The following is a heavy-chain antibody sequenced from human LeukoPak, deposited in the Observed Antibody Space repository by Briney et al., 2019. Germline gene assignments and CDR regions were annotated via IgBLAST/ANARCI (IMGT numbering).Heavy chain of an antibody. CDR3: ARRSGYGMDV. D-gene: IGHD1-26*01. V-gene: IGHV4-59*01. CDR1: GGSISSYY. J-gene: IGHJ6*02. Sequence: SETLSLTCTVSGGSISSYYWSWIRQPPGKGLEWIGYIYYSGSTNYNPSLKSRVTISVDTSKNQFSLRLSSVTAADTAVYYCARRSGYGMDVWGQGTTVTVSS. CDR2: IYYSGST.